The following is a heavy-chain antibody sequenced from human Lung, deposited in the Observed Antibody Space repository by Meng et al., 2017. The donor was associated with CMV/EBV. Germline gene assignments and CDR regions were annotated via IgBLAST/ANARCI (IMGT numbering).Heavy chain of an antibody. D-gene: IGHD7-27*01. J-gene: IGHJ4*02. CDR1: GYTFTAHY. CDR2: IHPHRGDT. CDR3: ARDNNWGPDY. Sequence: XXXSCKASGYTFTAHYFHWVRQAPGQGLEWMGWIHPHRGDTNYAQQFQGRVTLTRDTSINTGYMELTRLTSDDTAVYYCARDNNWGPDYWGQGTLVTVSS. V-gene: IGHV1-2*02.